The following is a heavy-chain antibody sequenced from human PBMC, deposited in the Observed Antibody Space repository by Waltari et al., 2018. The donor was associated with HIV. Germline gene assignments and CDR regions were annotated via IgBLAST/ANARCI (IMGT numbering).Heavy chain of an antibody. Sequence: EMQLVESEGGLVQPGGSLRLSCAASEFTFSRFWMRWVRQAPGKGLEWVASIKQDGSDTYYVDSVKGRFTISRDNAKNSLYLHMNSLRAEDTAVYHCARVSDNSGFYFGIYYFDYWGQGTLVTVSS. V-gene: IGHV3-7*01. CDR2: IKQDGSDT. CDR1: EFTFSRFW. D-gene: IGHD3-22*01. J-gene: IGHJ4*02. CDR3: ARVSDNSGFYFGIYYFDY.